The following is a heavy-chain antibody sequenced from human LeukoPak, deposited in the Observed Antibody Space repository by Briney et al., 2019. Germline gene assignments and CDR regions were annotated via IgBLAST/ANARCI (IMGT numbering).Heavy chain of an antibody. J-gene: IGHJ4*02. D-gene: IGHD6-19*01. CDR1: GFTFNTFG. V-gene: IGHV3-23*01. CDR2: ISTAGGST. Sequence: GGSLRLSCAASGFTFNTFGMSWVRQAPGKGLEWVSAISTAGGSTYYADSVKGRFTISRDNSKNTLYVQMNSLRVEDTAVYYCAKRVAHGSGHYWDYWGQGTLVTVSS. CDR3: AKRVAHGSGHYWDY.